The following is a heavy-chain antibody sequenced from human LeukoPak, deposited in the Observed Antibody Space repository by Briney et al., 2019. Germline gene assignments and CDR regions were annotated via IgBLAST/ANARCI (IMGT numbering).Heavy chain of an antibody. CDR2: IWYDGTNT. CDR3: ARDFCSGGSCYPDAFDI. D-gene: IGHD2-15*01. CDR1: GFTFSSYG. Sequence: PGRSLRLSCAASGFTFSSYGMHWVRQAPRKGLEWVAVIWYDGTNTYYADSVKGRFTISRDNSKNTLYLQMNSLRAEDTAVYYCARDFCSGGSCYPDAFDIWGQGTMVTVSS. J-gene: IGHJ3*02. V-gene: IGHV3-33*01.